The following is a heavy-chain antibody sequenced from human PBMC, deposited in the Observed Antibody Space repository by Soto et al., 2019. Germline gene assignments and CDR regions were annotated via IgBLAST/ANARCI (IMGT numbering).Heavy chain of an antibody. CDR1: GASVSSGAYY. Sequence: SETLSLTCTVSGASVSSGAYYWGWVRQRPGRGLEWIGYIYESGYTYYNTSLQSRITISLDRSNNQFSLGLTSVTAADTAVYYCVRDMRHTAMVYPWFDHWGQGTLVTVSS. CDR2: IYESGYT. D-gene: IGHD5-18*01. V-gene: IGHV4-31*03. CDR3: VRDMRHTAMVYPWFDH. J-gene: IGHJ5*02.